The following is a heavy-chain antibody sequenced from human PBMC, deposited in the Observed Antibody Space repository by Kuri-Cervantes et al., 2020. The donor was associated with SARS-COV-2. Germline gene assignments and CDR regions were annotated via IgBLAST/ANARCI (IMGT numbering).Heavy chain of an antibody. Sequence: ESLKISCAVSGGSFSGYYWSWIRQPPGKGLEWIGEIKHSGSTNYNPSLKNRVPISVDTYKNQFSLKLRSVTAADTAVYYCVETDYYDSSGYSHFDYWGRGTLVTVSS. V-gene: IGHV4-34*01. D-gene: IGHD3-22*01. J-gene: IGHJ4*02. CDR1: GGSFSGYY. CDR3: VETDYYDSSGYSHFDY. CDR2: IKHSGST.